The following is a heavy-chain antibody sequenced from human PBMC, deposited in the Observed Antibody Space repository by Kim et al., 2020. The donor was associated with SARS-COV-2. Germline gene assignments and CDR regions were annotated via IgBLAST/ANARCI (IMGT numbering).Heavy chain of an antibody. CDR3: ARDPNYYDSSGHDY. CDR1: GFTFSSYG. V-gene: IGHV3-33*01. CDR2: IWYDGSNK. Sequence: GGSLRLSCAASGFTFSSYGMHWVRQAPGKGLEWVAVIWYDGSNKYYADSVKGRFTISRDNSKNTLYLQMNSLRAEDTAVYYCARDPNYYDSSGHDYWGQGTLVTVSS. J-gene: IGHJ4*02. D-gene: IGHD3-22*01.